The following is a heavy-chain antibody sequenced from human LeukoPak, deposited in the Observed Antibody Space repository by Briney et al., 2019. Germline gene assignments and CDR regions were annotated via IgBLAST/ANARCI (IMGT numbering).Heavy chain of an antibody. D-gene: IGHD7-27*01. Sequence: GASVKVSCKTSGYTFTHYFIHWVRQAPGQGVRWMGGVNSNCAVAESEEKFQGRVTVTRDTSIRTVYMELFRLTSDDTAIYYCARYLSSTPHWELDYWGQGTLVTVSS. J-gene: IGHJ4*02. CDR2: VNSNCAVA. CDR1: GYTFTHYF. V-gene: IGHV1-2*02. CDR3: ARYLSSTPHWELDY.